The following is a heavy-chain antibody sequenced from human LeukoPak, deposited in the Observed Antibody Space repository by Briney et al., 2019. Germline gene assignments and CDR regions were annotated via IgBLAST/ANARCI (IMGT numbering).Heavy chain of an antibody. CDR1: GFTFSSYA. J-gene: IGHJ5*02. CDR3: ARVRHYCTSTSCENWFDP. V-gene: IGHV3-48*03. CDR2: ISSSGSTI. D-gene: IGHD2-2*01. Sequence: GGSLRLSCAASGFTFSSYAMSWVRQAPGKGLEWVSYISSSGSTIYYADSVKGRFTISRDNAKNSLYLQMNSLRAEDTAVYYCARVRHYCTSTSCENWFDPWGQGTLVTVSS.